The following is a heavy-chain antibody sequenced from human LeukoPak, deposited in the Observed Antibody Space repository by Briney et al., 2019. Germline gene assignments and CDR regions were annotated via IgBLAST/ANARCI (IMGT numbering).Heavy chain of an antibody. V-gene: IGHV3-74*01. D-gene: IGHD3-10*01. J-gene: IGHJ5*02. CDR1: GFSSSDYW. CDR3: ARGRGPYGWFDP. CDR2: MNSDGTTT. Sequence: GGSLRLSCAASGFSSSDYWMHWVRHAPGKGLVWVSRMNSDGTTTNYADSVKGRFTISRDNAKNTLYLQMNSLRAEDTAVYYCARGRGPYGWFDPWGQGTLVTVSS.